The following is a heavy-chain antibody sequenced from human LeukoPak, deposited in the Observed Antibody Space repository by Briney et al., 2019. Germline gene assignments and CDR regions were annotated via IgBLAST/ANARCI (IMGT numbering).Heavy chain of an antibody. V-gene: IGHV1-8*03. CDR1: GGTFSSYA. J-gene: IGHJ4*02. CDR3: ARGLAMGY. CDR2: MNPNSGNT. Sequence: GASVKVSCKASGGTFSSYAISWVRQAPGQGLEWMGWMNPNSGNTYYAQKFQGRVTITRNTSITTVYMELSSLRFEDTAVYYCARGLAMGYWGQGTLVTVSS. D-gene: IGHD5-18*01.